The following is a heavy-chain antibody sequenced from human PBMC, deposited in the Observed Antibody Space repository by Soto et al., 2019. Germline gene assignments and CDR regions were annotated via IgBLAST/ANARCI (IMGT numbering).Heavy chain of an antibody. CDR1: GYTFTSYG. CDR2: ISSLKGRT. V-gene: IGHV1-18*04. J-gene: IGHJ1*01. D-gene: IGHD4-17*01. CDR3: AMDYGDRPEYCKH. Sequence: QVQLVQSGPDLKRPGASMKVSCKASGYTFTSYGISWVRQAPGQGLEWMAWISSLKGRTQYSQKAQGRVTLSTDTSSNTAYMEMTTLRVDDTAVYYCAMDYGDRPEYCKHWGQGTLVTVS.